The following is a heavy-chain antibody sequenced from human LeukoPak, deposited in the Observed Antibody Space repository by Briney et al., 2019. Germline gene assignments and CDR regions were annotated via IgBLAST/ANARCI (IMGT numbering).Heavy chain of an antibody. V-gene: IGHV3-48*01. CDR1: GFTFSGYI. Sequence: GGSLRLSCATSGFTFSGYIMNWVRQAPGKGLEWVSFIGTSGNTIYYADSVKGRFTVSRDNAKNSLYLQMSSLRAEDTAVYYCARDQWLDYWGHGTLVTVSS. J-gene: IGHJ4*01. D-gene: IGHD6-19*01. CDR3: ARDQWLDY. CDR2: IGTSGNTI.